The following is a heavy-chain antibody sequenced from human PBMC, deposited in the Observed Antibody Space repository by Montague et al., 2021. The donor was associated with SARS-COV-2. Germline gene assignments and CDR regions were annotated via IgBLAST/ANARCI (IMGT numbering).Heavy chain of an antibody. CDR2: IYYSGTT. D-gene: IGHD3-10*01. CDR1: GGSITRNYY. Sequence: SETLSLTCTVSGGSITRNYYCGWLRQPPGKGLEWVGNIYYSGTTFIHPSLESRVTISVYASKNQFSPNLTSVTAAAAAVYYCARPLVRGGPKAFAIGGQGAWV. CDR3: ARPLVRGGPKAFAI. J-gene: IGHJ3*02. V-gene: IGHV4-39*01.